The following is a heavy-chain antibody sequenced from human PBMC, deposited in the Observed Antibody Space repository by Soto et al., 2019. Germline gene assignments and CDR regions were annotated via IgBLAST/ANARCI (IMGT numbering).Heavy chain of an antibody. D-gene: IGHD2-8*01. Sequence: VGSLRLSCAASGFTFSSYTMNWVRQAPGKGLEWVSSISDSGDYIYYADSLKGRFTISSDNAKNSLYLQMNSLRAEDTALYYCARGCTNGVCYLTPGFYYGMDVWGQGTTVTVSS. CDR3: ARGCTNGVCYLTPGFYYGMDV. J-gene: IGHJ6*02. V-gene: IGHV3-21*01. CDR2: ISDSGDYI. CDR1: GFTFSSYT.